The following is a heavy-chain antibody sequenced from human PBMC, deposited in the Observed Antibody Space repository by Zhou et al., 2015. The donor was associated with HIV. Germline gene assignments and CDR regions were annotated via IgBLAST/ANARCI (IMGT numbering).Heavy chain of an antibody. J-gene: IGHJ4*02. CDR1: GFTFSDYY. D-gene: IGHD3-16*02. CDR3: ARDPGPGMVTFGGLIGPYFFDN. CDR2: ISSSGTTI. Sequence: QVQLVESGGGLVKPGGSLRLSCAASGFTFSDYYMNWVRQAPGKGLEWISYISSSGTTIYYADSVKGRFTISRDNAKNSLYLQMNSLRDEDTAVYFCARDPGPGMVTFGGLIGPYFFDNWGQGTLVTVSS. V-gene: IGHV3-11*04.